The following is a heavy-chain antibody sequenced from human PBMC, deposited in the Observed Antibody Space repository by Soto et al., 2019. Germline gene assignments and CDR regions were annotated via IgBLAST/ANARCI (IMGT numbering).Heavy chain of an antibody. Sequence: GASVKVSRKASGYTFTSYYIHWVRQAPKQGLEWMGIINPSGGSTSYAQKFQGRVTMTRDTSTSTVYMELSSLRSEDTAVYYCASAPYSSGWFLGYYYGMDVWGQGTTVTVSS. CDR1: GYTFTSYY. CDR2: INPSGGST. J-gene: IGHJ6*02. CDR3: ASAPYSSGWFLGYYYGMDV. V-gene: IGHV1-46*01. D-gene: IGHD6-19*01.